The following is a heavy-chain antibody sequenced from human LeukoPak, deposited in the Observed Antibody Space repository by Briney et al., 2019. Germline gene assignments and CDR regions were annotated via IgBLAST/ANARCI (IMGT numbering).Heavy chain of an antibody. D-gene: IGHD2-8*01. CDR1: GFTFSSYA. J-gene: IGHJ4*02. CDR2: ISHDAKIE. Sequence: GGSLRLSCAASGFTFSSYAMHWVRQAPGKGLEWVAVISHDAKIEIYRDSVKGRFTVSRDNSENTLYLQINSLRAEDTAVFYCARDPESGVPDYFGYWGQGALVTVSS. V-gene: IGHV3-30*04. CDR3: ARDPESGVPDYFGY.